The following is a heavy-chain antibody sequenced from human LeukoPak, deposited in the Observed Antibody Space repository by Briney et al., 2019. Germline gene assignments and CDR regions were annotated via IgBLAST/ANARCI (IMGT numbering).Heavy chain of an antibody. J-gene: IGHJ4*02. D-gene: IGHD6-13*01. CDR3: ARGENPLNSHIAIIDY. V-gene: IGHV4-38-2*02. CDR1: GYSISSGYY. CDR2: INHGGST. Sequence: ASETLSLTCTVSGYSISSGYYWGWIRQPPGKGLEWIGSINHGGSTYYNPSLKSRVTISVDTSKNQFSLKLSSVTAADTAVYYCARGENPLNSHIAIIDYWGQGTLVTVSS.